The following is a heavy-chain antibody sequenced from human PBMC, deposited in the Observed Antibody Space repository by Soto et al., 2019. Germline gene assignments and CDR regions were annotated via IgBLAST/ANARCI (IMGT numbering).Heavy chain of an antibody. D-gene: IGHD1-26*01. CDR2: ISYDGSNK. CDR3: AKSTSIVGATSPFDY. CDR1: GFTFSSYA. V-gene: IGHV3-30-3*02. Sequence: GGSLRLSCAASGFTFSSYAMHWVRQAPGKGLEWVAVISYDGSNKYYADSVKGRFTISRDNSKNTLYLQMNSLRAEDTAVYYCAKSTSIVGATSPFDYWGQGTLVTVSS. J-gene: IGHJ4*02.